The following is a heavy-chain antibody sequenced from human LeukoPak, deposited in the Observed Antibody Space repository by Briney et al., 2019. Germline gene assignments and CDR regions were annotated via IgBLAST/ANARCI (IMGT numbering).Heavy chain of an antibody. V-gene: IGHV3-48*04. CDR1: GFTFSIYW. CDR2: ISSSGSTI. D-gene: IGHD1-14*01. Sequence: PGGSLRLSCAASGFTFSIYWMTWVRQAPGKGLEWVSYISSSGSTIYYADSVKGRFTISRDNAKNTLFLQMNSLRVEDTAVYYCARAGNAFDIWGQGTMVTVSS. CDR3: ARAGNAFDI. J-gene: IGHJ3*02.